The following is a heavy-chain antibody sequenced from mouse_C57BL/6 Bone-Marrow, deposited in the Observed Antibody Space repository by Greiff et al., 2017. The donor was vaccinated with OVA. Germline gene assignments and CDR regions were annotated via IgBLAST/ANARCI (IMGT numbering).Heavy chain of an antibody. CDR3: ARGETGYYFDY. V-gene: IGHV5-4*03. CDR2: ISDGGSYT. CDR1: GFTFSSYA. J-gene: IGHJ2*01. Sequence: EVMLVESGGGLVKPGGSLKLSCAASGFTFSSYAMSWVRQTPEKRLEWVATISDGGSYTYYPDNVKGRFTISRDNAKNNLYLQMSQLKSEDTAMYYCARGETGYYFDYWGQGTTLTVSS.